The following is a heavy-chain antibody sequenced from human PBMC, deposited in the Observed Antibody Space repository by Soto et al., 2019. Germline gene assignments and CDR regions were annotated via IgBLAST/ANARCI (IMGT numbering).Heavy chain of an antibody. CDR1: GGTFSSYA. D-gene: IGHD3-10*01. CDR3: ARVTSMVRGVIDNGFDP. Sequence: QVPLVQSGAEVKKPGSSVTVSCKASGGTFSSYAIHWVRQAPGQGLEWMGGIIPMYGPAKYAQRFQARVTITADESTTTVYMELTSLTSQDTAVYYCARVTSMVRGVIDNGFDPWGHGTLVTVSS. J-gene: IGHJ5*02. CDR2: IIPMYGPA. V-gene: IGHV1-69*01.